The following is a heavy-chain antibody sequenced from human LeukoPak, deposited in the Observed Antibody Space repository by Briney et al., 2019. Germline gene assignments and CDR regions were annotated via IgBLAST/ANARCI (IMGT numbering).Heavy chain of an antibody. J-gene: IGHJ4*02. Sequence: GGSLRLSCAASGFTFSNYAMTWVRQPPGKGLEWVSAITGSGGGTYYADSVKGRFTISRDNSKNTLCLQMNSLRAEGTAIYYCAKRIPSWYYVDYWGQGTLVTVSS. CDR2: ITGSGGGT. V-gene: IGHV3-23*01. CDR1: GFTFSNYA. D-gene: IGHD2-15*01. CDR3: AKRIPSWYYVDY.